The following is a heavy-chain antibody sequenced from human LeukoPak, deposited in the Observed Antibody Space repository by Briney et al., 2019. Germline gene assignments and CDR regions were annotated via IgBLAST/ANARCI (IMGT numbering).Heavy chain of an antibody. D-gene: IGHD3-10*01. CDR1: GFTFSTYA. CDR3: AKDRGFGEYFPFFY. V-gene: IGHV3-23*01. Sequence: GGSLTLSCAASGFTFSTYAMSWVRQTPEKGREWVSAISGSGGSTYYADSVKGRLTISRDNSKNTLYLQMNSLRAEDTAVYYCAKDRGFGEYFPFFYWGQGTLVTVSS. J-gene: IGHJ4*02. CDR2: ISGSGGST.